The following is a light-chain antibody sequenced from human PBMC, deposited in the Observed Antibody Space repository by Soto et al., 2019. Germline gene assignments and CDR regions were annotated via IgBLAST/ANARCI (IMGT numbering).Light chain of an antibody. CDR3: QQYNNWPRT. Sequence: EIVVTQSPATLSASPGERATLSCRASQSVSSTLAWYQQKPGQAPRLLIYGASTRATGIPARFSGSGSGTDFTLTISSLQSEDFAVYYCQQYNNWPRTLGQGTKVEIK. CDR1: QSVSST. V-gene: IGKV3-15*01. CDR2: GAS. J-gene: IGKJ1*01.